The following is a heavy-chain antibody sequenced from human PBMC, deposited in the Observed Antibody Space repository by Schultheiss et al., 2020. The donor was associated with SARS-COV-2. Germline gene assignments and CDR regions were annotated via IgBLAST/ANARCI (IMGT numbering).Heavy chain of an antibody. V-gene: IGHV3-23*01. Sequence: GGSLRLSCAASGFTFSSYAMSWVRQAPGKGLEWVSGISGSGDSTYYADSVKGRFTISRDTSKNTLYLQMNSLRAEDTAVYYCAKARTNFYTVTMDAFDIWGQGTMVTVSS. J-gene: IGHJ3*02. CDR2: ISGSGDST. CDR3: AKARTNFYTVTMDAFDI. CDR1: GFTFSSYA. D-gene: IGHD4-11*01.